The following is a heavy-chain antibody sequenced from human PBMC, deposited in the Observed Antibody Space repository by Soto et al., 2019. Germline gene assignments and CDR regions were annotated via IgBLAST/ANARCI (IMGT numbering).Heavy chain of an antibody. CDR2: ISGSGGST. D-gene: IGHD5-18*01. CDR3: AKVDTPMVTTPGYYYGMDV. Sequence: HPGGSLRLSCAASGFTFSSYAMNWVRQAPGKGLEWVSAISGSGGSTYYADSVKGRFTISRDNSKNTLYLQMNSLRAEDTALFYCAKVDTPMVTTPGYYYGMDVWGQGTTVTVSS. V-gene: IGHV3-23*01. CDR1: GFTFSSYA. J-gene: IGHJ6*02.